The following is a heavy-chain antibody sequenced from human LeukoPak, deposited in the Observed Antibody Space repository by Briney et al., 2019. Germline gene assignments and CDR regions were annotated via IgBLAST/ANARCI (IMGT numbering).Heavy chain of an antibody. D-gene: IGHD3-16*02. CDR2: INHSGST. CDR3: ARAGDYVWGSYRSYNWFDP. Sequence: SETLSLTCAVYGGSFSGYYWSWIRQPPGKGLEWIGEINHSGSTNYNPSLKSRVTISVDTSKNQFSLKLSSVTAADTAVYYCARAGDYVWGSYRSYNWFDPWGQGTLVTVSS. V-gene: IGHV4-34*01. J-gene: IGHJ5*02. CDR1: GGSFSGYY.